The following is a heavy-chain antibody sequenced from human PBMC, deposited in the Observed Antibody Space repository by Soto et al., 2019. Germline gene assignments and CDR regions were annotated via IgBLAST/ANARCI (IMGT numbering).Heavy chain of an antibody. Sequence: ASVKNSCKVSGYTITELSIHWLRQAPGKGLEWMGGFDPEDGETIYAQKFQGRVTMTEDTSTDTAYMELSSLRSEDTAVYYCATGRPFSGSYFSGLWGQGTLVTVSS. CDR2: FDPEDGET. V-gene: IGHV1-24*01. CDR3: ATGRPFSGSYFSGL. CDR1: GYTITELS. J-gene: IGHJ4*02. D-gene: IGHD1-26*01.